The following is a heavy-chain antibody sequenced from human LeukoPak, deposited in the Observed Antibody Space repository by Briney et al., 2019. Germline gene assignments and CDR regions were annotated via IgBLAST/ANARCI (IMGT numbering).Heavy chain of an antibody. J-gene: IGHJ3*02. CDR1: GGSISSGSYH. CDR2: IYTSGST. Sequence: PSQTLSLTCTVSGGSISSGSYHWRWIRQPAGKGLEWIGRIYTSGSTNYNPSLKSRVTISVDTSKDQFSLKLSSVTAADTAVYYCARDDSVVVMASDAFDIWGQGTMVAVSS. D-gene: IGHD3-22*01. CDR3: ARDDSVVVMASDAFDI. V-gene: IGHV4-61*02.